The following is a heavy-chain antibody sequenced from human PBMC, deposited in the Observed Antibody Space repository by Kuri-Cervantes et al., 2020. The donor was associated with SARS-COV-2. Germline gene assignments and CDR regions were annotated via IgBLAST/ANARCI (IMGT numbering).Heavy chain of an antibody. CDR2: ISSSGSTI. V-gene: IGHV3-11*04. J-gene: IGHJ4*02. CDR3: ARDMTIFGVVTYYFDY. Sequence: LSLTCAASGFTFSDYYMSWVRQAPGKGLEWVSYISSSGSTIYYADSVKGRFTISRDNAKNSLYLQMNSLRAEDTAVYYCARDMTIFGVVTYYFDYWGQGTLVTVSS. CDR1: GFTFSDYY. D-gene: IGHD3-3*01.